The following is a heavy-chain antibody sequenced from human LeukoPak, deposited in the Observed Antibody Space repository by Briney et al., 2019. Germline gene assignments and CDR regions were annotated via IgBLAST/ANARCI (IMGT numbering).Heavy chain of an antibody. D-gene: IGHD3-16*01. CDR3: AAGSADYVWGY. Sequence: SVKVSCKASGFTFTRSAMQWVRQARGQRLEWIGWIVVGSGNTNYAQKFQERVTITRDMSTSTAYMELSSLRSEDTAVYYCAAGSADYVWGYWGQGTLVTVSS. CDR1: GFTFTRSA. J-gene: IGHJ4*02. CDR2: IVVGSGNT. V-gene: IGHV1-58*02.